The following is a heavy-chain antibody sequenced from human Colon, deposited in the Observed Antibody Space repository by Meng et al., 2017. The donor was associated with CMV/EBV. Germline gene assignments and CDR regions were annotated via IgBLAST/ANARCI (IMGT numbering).Heavy chain of an antibody. CDR2: ISSSSNYK. CDR3: ATDLLTGAFFDH. Sequence: SCVASAFSCDSYSMNWVRQSPARGLVWVSSISSSSNYKFYADSVKGRFTNSRDNAKNSVYLQMDSLRVEDTAVYYCATDLLTGAFFDHWGQGALVTVSS. V-gene: IGHV3-21*01. CDR1: AFSCDSYS. J-gene: IGHJ4*02. D-gene: IGHD3-9*01.